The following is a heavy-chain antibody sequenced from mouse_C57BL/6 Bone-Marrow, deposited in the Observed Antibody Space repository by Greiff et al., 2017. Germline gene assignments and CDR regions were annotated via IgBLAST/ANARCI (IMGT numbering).Heavy chain of an antibody. CDR3: ARWLLPYFDY. CDR1: GYTFTSYG. Sequence: QVHVKQSGAELARPGASVKLSCKASGYTFTSYGISWVKQRTGQGLEWIGEIYPRSGNTYYNEKFKGKATLTADKSSSTAYMELRSLTSEDSAVYFCARWLLPYFDYWGQGTTLTVSS. V-gene: IGHV1-81*01. D-gene: IGHD2-3*01. CDR2: IYPRSGNT. J-gene: IGHJ2*01.